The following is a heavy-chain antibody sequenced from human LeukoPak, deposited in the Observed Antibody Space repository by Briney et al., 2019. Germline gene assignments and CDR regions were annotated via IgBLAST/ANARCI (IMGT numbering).Heavy chain of an antibody. D-gene: IGHD7-27*01. CDR2: MSPNSGDT. CDR1: GYSFTSYD. J-gene: IGHJ4*02. Sequence: ASVKVSCKASGYSFTSYDFNWVRQATGQRPEWMGWMSPNSGDTGYAQKFQDRVTMTRNTSISTAYMELSSLRSDDTAVYYCARGPPNWGYDYWGPGTLVTVSS. CDR3: ARGPPNWGYDY. V-gene: IGHV1-8*01.